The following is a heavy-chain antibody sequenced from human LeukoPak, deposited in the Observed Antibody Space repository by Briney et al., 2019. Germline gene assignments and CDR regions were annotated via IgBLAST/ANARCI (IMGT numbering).Heavy chain of an antibody. Sequence: GGSLRLSCAASGFTFSSYGMHWVRQAPGKGLEWVAFIRCDGSNKYYADSVKGRFTISRDNSKNTLYLQMNSLRAEDTAVYYCAKTFDYYDSSGYYYVIDAFDIWGQGTMVTVSS. CDR2: IRCDGSNK. J-gene: IGHJ3*02. CDR3: AKTFDYYDSSGYYYVIDAFDI. D-gene: IGHD3-22*01. CDR1: GFTFSSYG. V-gene: IGHV3-30*02.